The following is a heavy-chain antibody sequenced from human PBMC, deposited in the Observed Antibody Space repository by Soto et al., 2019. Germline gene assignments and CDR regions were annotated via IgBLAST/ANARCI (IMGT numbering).Heavy chain of an antibody. Sequence: ASVKVSCKASGYTFTDYYIHWVRQAPGQGLEWMAIINPSGGSTSYAQKFQGRVTMTRDTSTSTVYMELSSLRSEDTAVYYCASTLRYFRKTDYYYMDVWGKGTTVTVSS. CDR1: GYTFTDYY. CDR2: INPSGGST. CDR3: ASTLRYFRKTDYYYMDV. J-gene: IGHJ6*03. V-gene: IGHV1-46*03. D-gene: IGHD3-9*01.